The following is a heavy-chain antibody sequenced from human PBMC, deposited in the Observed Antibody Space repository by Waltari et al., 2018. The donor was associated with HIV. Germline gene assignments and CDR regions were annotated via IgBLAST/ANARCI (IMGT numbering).Heavy chain of an antibody. CDR1: GGSISGDGYS. CDR3: ARVGRGYCGDECYYYYGLDV. V-gene: IGHV4-30-2*01. J-gene: IGHJ6*02. D-gene: IGHD2-21*01. CDR2: LDQSGNT. Sequence: QLQLRASGSGLVKPSQTLSLTCTVSGGSISGDGYSYSVIRQPPWKGLEWLGFLDQSGNTYYNPSLKSRVTISVDRSKNQFFLNLRSVSAADTAVYYCARVGRGYCGDECYYYYGLDVWGQGTTVIVSS.